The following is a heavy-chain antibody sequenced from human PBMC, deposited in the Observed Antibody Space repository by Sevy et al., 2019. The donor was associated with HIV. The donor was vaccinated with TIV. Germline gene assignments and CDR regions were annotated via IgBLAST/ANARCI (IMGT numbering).Heavy chain of an antibody. D-gene: IGHD3-22*01. Sequence: GESLKISCKGSGYIFKNYWIGWVRQVPGKGLEWMGIFYPGNSDVRDSPSFQGHVTISADKSISAAYLQWRSLKASDTAMYFCARGLYYYDSSGYSDAFDIWGQGTTVTVSS. CDR2: FYPGNSDV. V-gene: IGHV5-51*01. CDR3: ARGLYYYDSSGYSDAFDI. J-gene: IGHJ3*02. CDR1: GYIFKNYW.